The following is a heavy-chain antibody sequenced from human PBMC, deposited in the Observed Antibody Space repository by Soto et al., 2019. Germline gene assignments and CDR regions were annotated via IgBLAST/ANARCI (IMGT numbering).Heavy chain of an antibody. V-gene: IGHV3-9*01. CDR1: GFTFDDYA. D-gene: IGHD6-13*01. CDR3: AKDSTSWPTHAFDI. J-gene: IGHJ3*02. Sequence: EVQLVESGGGSEQPGRSLRLSCAASGFTFDDYALHWVRQAPGKGLEWVSGMSWNSGSIGYADSVKGRFNISRENAKNSLYLQMNSLRAEDTALYYCAKDSTSWPTHAFDIWGQGTMVTVSS. CDR2: MSWNSGSI.